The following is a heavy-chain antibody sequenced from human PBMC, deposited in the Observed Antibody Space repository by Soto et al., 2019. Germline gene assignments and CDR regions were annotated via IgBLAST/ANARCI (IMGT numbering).Heavy chain of an antibody. CDR1: GYTFTSYG. J-gene: IGHJ4*02. CDR3: ASGRYGDY. V-gene: IGHV1-18*01. Sequence: QVHLVQSGAEVKKPGASVTVSCKASGYTFTSYGITWVRQAPGQGLEWMGWISAHNGNTDYAQKLQGRVIVTRDTSTSTAYMELRSLRSGGRAVYYFASGRYGDYWGQGALVPASS. D-gene: IGHD1-26*01. CDR2: ISAHNGNT.